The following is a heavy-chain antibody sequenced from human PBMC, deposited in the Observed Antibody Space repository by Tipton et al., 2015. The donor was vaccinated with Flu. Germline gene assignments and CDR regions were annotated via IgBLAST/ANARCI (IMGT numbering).Heavy chain of an antibody. Sequence: LRLSCTVSGGSISSYYWSWIRQPPGKGLEWIGYIYYSGSTNYNPSLKSRVTISVDTSKNQFSLKLSSVTAADTAVYYWARGYLWFGESVYGMDVWGQGTTVTVSS. V-gene: IGHV4-59*01. CDR2: IYYSGST. CDR1: GGSISSYY. CDR3: ARGYLWFGESVYGMDV. D-gene: IGHD3-10*01. J-gene: IGHJ6*02.